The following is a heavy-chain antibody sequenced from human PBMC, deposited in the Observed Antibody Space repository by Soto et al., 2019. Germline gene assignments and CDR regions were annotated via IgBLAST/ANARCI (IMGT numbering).Heavy chain of an antibody. CDR1: GGSISSGGYY. D-gene: IGHD1-7*01. V-gene: IGHV4-31*03. CDR2: IDYSGST. J-gene: IGHJ5*02. CDR3: ARVIAELELFPWFDP. Sequence: QVQLQESGPGLVKPSQTLSLTGTVSGGSISSGGYYWSWIRQHPGKGLEWIGYIDYSGSTYYNPSLKSRVTISVDTSKNQFSLKLSSVTAADTAVYYCARVIAELELFPWFDPWGQGTLVTVSS.